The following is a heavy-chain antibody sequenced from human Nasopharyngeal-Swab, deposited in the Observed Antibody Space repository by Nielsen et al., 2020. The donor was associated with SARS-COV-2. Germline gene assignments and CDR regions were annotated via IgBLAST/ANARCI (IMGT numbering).Heavy chain of an antibody. CDR1: VGTFSSYA. J-gene: IGHJ6*02. CDR3: AGVFDFWSGYPRGGMDV. V-gene: IGHV1-69*13. Sequence: SVKVSCKASVGTFSSYALIWVRQAPGQGLEWMGGIIPIFGTANYAQKFQGRVTITADESTSTAYMELSSLRSEDTAVYYCAGVFDFWSGYPRGGMDVWGQGTTVTVSS. CDR2: IIPIFGTA. D-gene: IGHD3-3*01.